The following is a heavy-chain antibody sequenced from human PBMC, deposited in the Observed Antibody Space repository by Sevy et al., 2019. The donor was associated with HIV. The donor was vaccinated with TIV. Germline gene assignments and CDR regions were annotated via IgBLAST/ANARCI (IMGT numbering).Heavy chain of an antibody. V-gene: IGHV3-30*18. D-gene: IGHD3-3*01. CDR1: GFNFSSYG. CDR3: AKESGSYYDFWSGNDAFAI. J-gene: IGHJ3*02. CDR2: ISYDGSSK. Sequence: GGSLRLSCAASGFNFSSYGMHWVRQAPGKGLEWVAVISYDGSSKYYADSVKGRFTISRDNSKNTWYLQINRLRAEDTAVYYCAKESGSYYDFWSGNDAFAIWGQGTMVTVSS.